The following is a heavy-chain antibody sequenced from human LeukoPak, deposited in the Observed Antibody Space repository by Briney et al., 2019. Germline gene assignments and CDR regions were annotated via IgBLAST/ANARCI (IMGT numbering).Heavy chain of an antibody. V-gene: IGHV3-7*01. CDR1: GLTFSNNW. Sequence: PGGSLRLSCAASGLTFSNNWMSWVRQAPGKGLEWVASMKEDGSEKYYVDSVKGRFTISRDNARNSLYLQMNILRADDTAVYYCARPRPGYYFDYWGQGTLVTVSS. D-gene: IGHD5-12*01. CDR3: ARPRPGYYFDY. CDR2: MKEDGSEK. J-gene: IGHJ4*02.